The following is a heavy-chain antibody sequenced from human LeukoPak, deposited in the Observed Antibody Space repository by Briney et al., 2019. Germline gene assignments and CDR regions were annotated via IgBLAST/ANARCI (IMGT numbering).Heavy chain of an antibody. Sequence: SETLSLTCTVSGGSISSSSYYWGWIRQPPGKGLEWIGSIYYSGSTYYNPSLKSRVTITVNTSKNQFSLKLSSVTAADTAVYYCARDRHPYSSGWYKGGGIDYWGQGTLVTVSS. D-gene: IGHD6-19*01. J-gene: IGHJ4*02. CDR3: ARDRHPYSSGWYKGGGIDY. CDR1: GGSISSSSYY. V-gene: IGHV4-39*07. CDR2: IYYSGST.